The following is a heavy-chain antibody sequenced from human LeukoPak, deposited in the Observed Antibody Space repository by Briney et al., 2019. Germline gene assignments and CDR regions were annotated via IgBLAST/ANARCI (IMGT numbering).Heavy chain of an antibody. CDR3: ARSLYYYESGYFES. CDR2: IHSSGTT. J-gene: IGHJ4*02. D-gene: IGHD3-22*01. Sequence: PSQTLSLTCTVSGVSMNYYFWNWIRQPAGEGLQWIGRIHSSGTTNYNPSLKSRVTMSIDMSKNQFSLRLTSVTAADTAIYYCARSLYYYESGYFESWGQGILVTVSS. CDR1: GVSMNYYF. V-gene: IGHV4-4*07.